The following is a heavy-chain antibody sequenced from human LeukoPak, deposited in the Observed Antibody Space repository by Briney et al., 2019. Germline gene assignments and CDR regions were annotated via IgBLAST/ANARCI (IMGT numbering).Heavy chain of an antibody. V-gene: IGHV4-59*01. Sequence: SETLSLTSTVSGGSISSYYWSCIPPPPGKGLEWIGSIYYSGSTNYNPSLKSRVTISVDTSKIQFSLKLSSVTAADTAVYYCARGGYYDSSGYYIYYYYYYMDVWGKGTTVTVSS. D-gene: IGHD3-22*01. CDR1: GGSISSYY. J-gene: IGHJ6*03. CDR2: IYYSGST. CDR3: ARGGYYDSSGYYIYYYYYYMDV.